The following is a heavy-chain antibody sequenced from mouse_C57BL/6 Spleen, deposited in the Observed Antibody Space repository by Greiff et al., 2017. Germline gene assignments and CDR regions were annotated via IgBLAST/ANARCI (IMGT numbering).Heavy chain of an antibody. CDR1: GFTFSSYG. D-gene: IGHD4-1*01. J-gene: IGHJ4*01. CDR2: ISSGGSYT. Sequence: EVKLVESGGDLVKPGGSLKLSCAASGFTFSSYGMSWVRQTPDKRLEWVATISSGGSYTYYPDSVKGRFTISRDNAKNTLYLQMSSLKSEDTAMYYCARPELGDAMDYWGQGTSVTVSS. CDR3: ARPELGDAMDY. V-gene: IGHV5-6*01.